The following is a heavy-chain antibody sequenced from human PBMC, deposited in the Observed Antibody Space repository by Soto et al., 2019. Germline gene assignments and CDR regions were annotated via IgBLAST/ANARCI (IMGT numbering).Heavy chain of an antibody. CDR3: ARAVNYYGSGSLVYYYGMGV. V-gene: IGHV3-74*01. CDR1: GFTFSSYW. J-gene: IGHJ6*02. Sequence: GGSLRLSCAASGFTFSSYWMHWVRQAPGKGLVWVSRINSDGSSTSYADSVKGRFTISRDNAKNTPYLQMNSLRAEDTAVYYCARAVNYYGSGSLVYYYGMGVWGQGTTVTVSS. CDR2: INSDGSST. D-gene: IGHD3-10*01.